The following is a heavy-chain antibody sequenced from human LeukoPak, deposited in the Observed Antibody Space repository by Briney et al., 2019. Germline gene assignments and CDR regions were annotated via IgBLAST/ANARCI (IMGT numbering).Heavy chain of an antibody. D-gene: IGHD6-19*01. CDR2: IYTSGST. CDR1: GGSISSGSYY. CDR3: ARDHEWLGLDY. Sequence: SETLSLTCTVSGGSISSGSYYWSWIRQPAGKGLEWIGRIYTSGSTNYNPSLKSRVTISVDTSKNQFSLKLSFVTAADTAVYYCARDHEWLGLDYWGQGTLVTVSS. J-gene: IGHJ4*02. V-gene: IGHV4-61*02.